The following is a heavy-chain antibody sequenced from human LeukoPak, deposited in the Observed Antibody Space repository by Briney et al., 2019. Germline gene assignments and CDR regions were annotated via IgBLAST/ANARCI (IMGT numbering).Heavy chain of an antibody. V-gene: IGHV1-18*01. CDR2: ISAYNGNT. J-gene: IGHJ4*02. CDR1: GYTFTSYG. CDR3: ARGLAPSKLSSCMGY. D-gene: IGHD6-13*01. Sequence: GASVKVSCKASGYTFTSYGISWVRQAPGQGLEWMGWISAYNGNTNYAQKLQGRVTMTTDTSTSTAYMELRSLRSDDTAVYYCARGLAPSKLSSCMGYWGQGTLVTVSS.